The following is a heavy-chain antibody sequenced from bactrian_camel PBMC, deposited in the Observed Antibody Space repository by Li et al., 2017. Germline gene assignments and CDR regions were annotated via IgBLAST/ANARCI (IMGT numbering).Heavy chain of an antibody. CDR3: ARDLGYFSLDY. CDR2: INSGSDIT. Sequence: DVQLVESGGGLVQPGGSLRLSCGGSGFTFSSSAFDWVRQAPGKGLEWVSTINSGSDITYYVDSVKGRFTCSRDNAKNTVYLQMNSLKSEDTALYYCARDLGYFSLDYWGQGTQVTVS. D-gene: IGHD2*01. CDR1: GFTFSSSA. V-gene: IGHV3S40*01. J-gene: IGHJ4*01.